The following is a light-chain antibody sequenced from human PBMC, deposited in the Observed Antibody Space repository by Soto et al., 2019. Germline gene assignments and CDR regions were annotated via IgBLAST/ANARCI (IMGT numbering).Light chain of an antibody. V-gene: IGLV2-14*01. Sequence: QSVLTQPASMSGSPGQSITISCTGTSSDIGGYNYVSWYQQHPGTAPKLIISDVSNRPSGVSNRISGSRSGNTAFLTISGLQAEDEADYYCSSYTITTTLVVFGGGTKLTVL. CDR1: SSDIGGYNY. CDR2: DVS. CDR3: SSYTITTTLVV. J-gene: IGLJ2*01.